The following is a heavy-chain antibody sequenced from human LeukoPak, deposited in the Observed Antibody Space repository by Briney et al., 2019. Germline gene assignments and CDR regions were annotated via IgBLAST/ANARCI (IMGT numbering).Heavy chain of an antibody. Sequence: PGGSLRLSCAASGFTFSSYGMHWVRQAPGKGLEWVAVISYDGSNKYHADSVKGRFTISRDNSKNTLYLQMNSLRAEDTAVYYCAKPPYCGGDCYSDYWGQGTLVTVSS. CDR2: ISYDGSNK. V-gene: IGHV3-30*18. CDR1: GFTFSSYG. D-gene: IGHD2-21*02. CDR3: AKPPYCGGDCYSDY. J-gene: IGHJ4*02.